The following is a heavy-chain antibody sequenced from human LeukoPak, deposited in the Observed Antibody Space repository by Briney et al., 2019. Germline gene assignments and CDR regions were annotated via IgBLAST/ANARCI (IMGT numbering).Heavy chain of an antibody. CDR1: GGSISSGGYY. D-gene: IGHD4-17*01. CDR2: IYYSGST. CDR3: ARVYGDYLYYYYYYYMDV. J-gene: IGHJ6*03. Sequence: SQTLSLTCTVSGGSISSGGYYWSWIRPHPGKGLEWIGYIYYSGSTYYNPSLKSRVTISVDTSKNQFSLKLSSVTAADTAVYYCARVYGDYLYYYYYYYMDVWGKGTTVTVSS. V-gene: IGHV4-31*03.